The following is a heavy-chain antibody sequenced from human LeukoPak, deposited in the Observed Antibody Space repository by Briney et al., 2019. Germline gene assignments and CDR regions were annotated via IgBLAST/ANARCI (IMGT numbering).Heavy chain of an antibody. D-gene: IGHD6-19*01. CDR1: GDSISNYY. V-gene: IGHV4-59*01. CDR2: IFYSGST. J-gene: IGHJ4*02. CDR3: ARYNSGWSYFDY. Sequence: PSETLSLTCTVSGDSISNYYWSWIRQPPGKGPDWIGYIFYSGSTNYNPSLKSRVTMSVDTSKSQFSLKLSSVTAADTAIYYCARYNSGWSYFDYWGQGTLVTVSS.